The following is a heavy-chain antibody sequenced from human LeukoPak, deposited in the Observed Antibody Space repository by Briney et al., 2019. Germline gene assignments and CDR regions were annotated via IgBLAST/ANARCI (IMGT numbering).Heavy chain of an antibody. CDR1: GFTFSSYA. Sequence: PGGSLRLSCAASGFTFSSYAMAWVRQAPGKGLEWVSAISGSSGSTYYADSVKGRFTISRDNSKNTLYLQMNSLSAEDTAVYYCATPGGTAMVFDFDYWGQGTLVTVSS. CDR2: ISGSSGST. J-gene: IGHJ4*02. D-gene: IGHD5-18*01. CDR3: ATPGGTAMVFDFDY. V-gene: IGHV3-23*01.